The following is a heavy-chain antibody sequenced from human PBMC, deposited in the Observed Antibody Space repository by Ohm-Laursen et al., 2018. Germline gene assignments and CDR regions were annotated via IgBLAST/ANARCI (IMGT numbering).Heavy chain of an antibody. Sequence: SLKLSCSASGFTFSNAWMSWVRQAPGKGLEWVGRIKRKADGETTDYAAPVKDRLTISRDDSKNTLYMQMNSLKTEDTAVYYCTTDRLVYAGESDYWGQGTLVTVSS. CDR1: GFTFSNAW. V-gene: IGHV3-15*01. D-gene: IGHD3-9*01. CDR2: IKRKADGETT. J-gene: IGHJ4*02. CDR3: TTDRLVYAGESDY.